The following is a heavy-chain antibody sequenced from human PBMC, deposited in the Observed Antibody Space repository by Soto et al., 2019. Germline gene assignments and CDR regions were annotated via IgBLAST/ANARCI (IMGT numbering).Heavy chain of an antibody. D-gene: IGHD3-22*01. J-gene: IGHJ3*02. CDR3: ARGNYYDRRGYFSALDI. CDR2: VSAYNDNI. Sequence: QVLLVQSGGEVKKPGASVKVSCKASGYTFSSYGINWVRQAPGQGLEWLGWVSAYNDNIDYAQTFQGRVTMTTDKSTNTAYMELRSLRSDDTAVYYCARGNYYDRRGYFSALDIWGQGTMVNVSS. CDR1: GYTFSSYG. V-gene: IGHV1-18*01.